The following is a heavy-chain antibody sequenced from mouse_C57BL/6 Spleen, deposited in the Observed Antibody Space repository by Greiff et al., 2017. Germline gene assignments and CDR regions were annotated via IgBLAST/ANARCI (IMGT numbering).Heavy chain of an antibody. Sequence: EVKLQQSVAELVRPGASVKLSCTASGFNIKNTYMHWVKQRPEQGLERIGRIDPANGNTKYAPKFQGKATITADTSSNTAYLQLSSLTSEDTAIYYCARRENYYGSRPPFDYWGQGTTLTVSS. D-gene: IGHD1-1*01. CDR1: GFNIKNTY. V-gene: IGHV14-3*01. CDR2: IDPANGNT. CDR3: ARRENYYGSRPPFDY. J-gene: IGHJ2*01.